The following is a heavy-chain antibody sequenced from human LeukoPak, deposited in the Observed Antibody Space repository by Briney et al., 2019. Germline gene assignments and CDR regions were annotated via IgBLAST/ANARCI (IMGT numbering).Heavy chain of an antibody. Sequence: GGSLRLSCAASGFTFSSYSMNWVRQAPGKGLEWVSSISSSSSYIYYADSVKGRFTITRDNAKNSLDLQMNSLRAEDTAVYYCARGGAVLRFVEWLFDAFDIWGQGTMVTVSS. CDR2: ISSSSSYI. J-gene: IGHJ3*02. CDR1: GFTFSSYS. V-gene: IGHV3-21*01. CDR3: ARGGAVLRFVEWLFDAFDI. D-gene: IGHD3-3*01.